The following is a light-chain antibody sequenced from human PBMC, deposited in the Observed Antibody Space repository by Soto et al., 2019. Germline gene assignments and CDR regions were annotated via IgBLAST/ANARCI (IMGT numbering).Light chain of an antibody. CDR1: QTISSW. J-gene: IGKJ1*01. CDR3: QHYNSYSEA. CDR2: KAS. Sequence: DIQMTQPPSILSGSVGDRVTITCRASQTISSWLAWYQQKPGKAPKLLIYKASTLKSGVPSRFSGSGSGTEFTLTISSLQPDDFATYYCQHYNSYSEAFGQGTKVDIK. V-gene: IGKV1-5*03.